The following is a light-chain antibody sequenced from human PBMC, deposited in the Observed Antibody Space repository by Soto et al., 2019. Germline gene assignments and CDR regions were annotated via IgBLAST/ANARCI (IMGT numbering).Light chain of an antibody. Sequence: DIQMTQSPSSLSASVGDRVTITCRASQSISSYLNWYQQKPGKAPKLLIYAASSFQSGVPSRFSGSGSGTDFTLTISSLQPEDFATYYCQQSYSTLITFGQGTRLESK. V-gene: IGKV1-39*01. J-gene: IGKJ5*01. CDR1: QSISSY. CDR3: QQSYSTLIT. CDR2: AAS.